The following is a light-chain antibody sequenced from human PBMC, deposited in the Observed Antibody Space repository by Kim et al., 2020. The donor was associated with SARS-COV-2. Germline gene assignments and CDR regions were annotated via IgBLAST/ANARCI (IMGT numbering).Light chain of an antibody. V-gene: IGKV1-33*01. CDR3: QQHDNLPIT. CDR2: DAS. Sequence: ASVGDRVTITCQASQDINSFINWYQQTTGKAPKLLIYDASNLETGVPSRFSGSGSGTDFTFTISSLQPEDIATYYCQQHDNLPITFGQGTRLEIK. CDR1: QDINSF. J-gene: IGKJ5*01.